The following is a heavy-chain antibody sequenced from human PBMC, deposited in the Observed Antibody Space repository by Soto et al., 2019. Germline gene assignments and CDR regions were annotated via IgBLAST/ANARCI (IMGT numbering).Heavy chain of an antibody. J-gene: IGHJ4*02. CDR3: XXXXXXXXXXXXXAF. Sequence: QVQLVQSGAELKKPGTSVKVSCEASGYTFTDYYIHWVRQAPGQGLEWMGWINPYSGVTNYAQRXXXXXXXXXXXXXXXXXXXXXXXXXXXXXXXXXXXXXXXXXXXXXXAFWGQGTLVTVSA. CDR1: GYTFTDYY. CDR2: INPYSGVT. V-gene: IGHV1-2*02.